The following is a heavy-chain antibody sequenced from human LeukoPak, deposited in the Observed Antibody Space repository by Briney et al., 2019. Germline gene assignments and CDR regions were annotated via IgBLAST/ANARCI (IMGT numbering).Heavy chain of an antibody. Sequence: GGSLRLSCAASGFTFSSYDMHWGRQVTGKGLEWVSAIGTAGDTYYPGSVKGRFTISRENAKNSLYLQMNRLRAGDTAVYYCARGIMVRGVMSTYCYYGMDVWGQGTTVTVSS. J-gene: IGHJ6*02. D-gene: IGHD3-10*01. CDR2: IGTAGDT. CDR1: GFTFSSYD. CDR3: ARGIMVRGVMSTYCYYGMDV. V-gene: IGHV3-13*01.